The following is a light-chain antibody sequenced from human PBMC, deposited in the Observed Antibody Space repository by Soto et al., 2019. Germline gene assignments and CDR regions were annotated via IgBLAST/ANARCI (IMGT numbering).Light chain of an antibody. Sequence: EIVLTQSPATLSLSPGERATLSCRASQSVGTFLAWYQQKPGQAPRLIIYDASNSATGIPARFSGTGSGTDFALTIGSVEPEDFAVYYCQHRTNWPRTFGQGTKLDIK. V-gene: IGKV3-11*01. CDR2: DAS. J-gene: IGKJ2*01. CDR1: QSVGTF. CDR3: QHRTNWPRT.